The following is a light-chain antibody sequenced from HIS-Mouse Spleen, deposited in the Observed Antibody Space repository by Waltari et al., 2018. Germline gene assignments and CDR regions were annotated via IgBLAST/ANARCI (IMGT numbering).Light chain of an antibody. J-gene: IGKJ4*01. V-gene: IGKV3-11*01. Sequence: EIVLTQSPATLSLSPGERATLPCRASQSVSSYLAWYHQKPGQAPRLLIYDASNRATGIPARFSGSGSGTDFTLTISSLEPEDFAVYYCQQRSNWPPYTFGGGTKVEIK. CDR2: DAS. CDR3: QQRSNWPPYT. CDR1: QSVSSY.